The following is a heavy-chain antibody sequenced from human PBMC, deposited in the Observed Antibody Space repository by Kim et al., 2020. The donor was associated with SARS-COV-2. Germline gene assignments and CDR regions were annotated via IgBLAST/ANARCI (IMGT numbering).Heavy chain of an antibody. CDR2: ISGSGGST. V-gene: IGHV3-23*01. CDR3: AKVPFQWLVTPSFDY. Sequence: GGSLRLSCAASGFTFSSYAMSWVRQAPGKGLEWVSAISGSGGSTYYADSVKGRFTISRDNSKNTLYLQMNSLRAEDTAVYYCAKVPFQWLVTPSFDYWGQGTLVTVSS. D-gene: IGHD6-19*01. J-gene: IGHJ4*02. CDR1: GFTFSSYA.